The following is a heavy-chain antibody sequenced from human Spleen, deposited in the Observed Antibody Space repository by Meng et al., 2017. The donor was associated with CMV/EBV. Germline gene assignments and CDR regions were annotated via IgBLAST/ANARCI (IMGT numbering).Heavy chain of an antibody. Sequence: GGSLRLSCAASGFPFSTYYMNWVRQAPGKGLEWVSVIYSGGSTYYADSVKGRFTISRDNSKKTLYLQMTSLRVEDTAEYYCASLGGRASPPNGFYYYGMDVWGRGTTVTVSS. CDR2: IYSGGST. CDR3: ASLGGRASPPNGFYYYGMDV. CDR1: GFPFSTYY. J-gene: IGHJ6*02. D-gene: IGHD4-23*01. V-gene: IGHV3-53*01.